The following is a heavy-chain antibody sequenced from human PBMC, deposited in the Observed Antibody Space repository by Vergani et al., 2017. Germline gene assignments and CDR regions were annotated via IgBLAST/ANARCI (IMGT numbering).Heavy chain of an antibody. CDR2: IYYSGST. V-gene: IGHV4-59*01. CDR1: GGSISSYY. CDR3: ARDLGGHNYYDSSI. J-gene: IGHJ4*02. D-gene: IGHD3-22*01. Sequence: QVQLQESGPGLVKPSETLSLTCTVSGGSISSYYWSWIRQPPGKGLEWIGYIYYSGSTNYNPSLKSRVTISVDTSKNQFSLKLSSVTAADTAVYYCARDLGGHNYYDSSIWGQGTLVTVSS.